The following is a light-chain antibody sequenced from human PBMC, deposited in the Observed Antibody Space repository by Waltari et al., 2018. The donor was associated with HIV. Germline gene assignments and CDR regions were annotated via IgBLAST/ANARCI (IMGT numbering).Light chain of an antibody. CDR2: RNN. J-gene: IGLJ1*01. V-gene: IGLV1-47*01. CDR1: SSNIGRNY. Sequence: QSVLTQPPSASGTPGQRVTISCSGSSSNIGRNYVYWYQQLPGTAPKLLSYRNNQRPSGVPDRFSGSKSGTSAYLAISGLRSEDEADYYCATWNDSLSGYVFGTETKVT. CDR3: ATWNDSLSGYV.